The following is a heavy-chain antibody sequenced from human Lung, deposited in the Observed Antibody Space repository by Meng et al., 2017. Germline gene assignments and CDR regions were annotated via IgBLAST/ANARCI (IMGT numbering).Heavy chain of an antibody. Sequence: VQLVGAGGGWGRPGGSLRLSCAGPGFTFDSSHMDWVRQVPGRGLEWVSDITWNGGVKRYADSVRGRFTISRDNAKNSLYLQMNSLTAEDTALYYCARASAGTNFDYWGQGTLVTVSS. J-gene: IGHJ4*02. CDR2: ITWNGGVK. D-gene: IGHD6-13*01. CDR3: ARASAGTNFDY. CDR1: GFTFDSSH. V-gene: IGHV3-20*04.